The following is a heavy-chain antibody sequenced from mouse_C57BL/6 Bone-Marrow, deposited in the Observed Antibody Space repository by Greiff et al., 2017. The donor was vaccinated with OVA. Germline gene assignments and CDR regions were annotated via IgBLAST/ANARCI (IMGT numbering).Heavy chain of an antibody. CDR2: IYPGGGST. Sequence: QVQLQQSGAELVRPGTSVKMSCKASGYTFTNYWIGWAKQRPGHGLEWIGDIYPGGGSTNYNEKFKGKATLTADKSSSTAYMQFSSLTSEDSAIYYGARKGYSNDGYFDVWDTGTTVTVSS. J-gene: IGHJ1*03. D-gene: IGHD2-12*01. V-gene: IGHV1-63*01. CDR3: ARKGYSNDGYFDV. CDR1: GYTFTNYW.